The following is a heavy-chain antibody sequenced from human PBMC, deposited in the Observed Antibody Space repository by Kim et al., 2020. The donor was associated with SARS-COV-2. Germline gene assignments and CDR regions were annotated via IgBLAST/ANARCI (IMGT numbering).Heavy chain of an antibody. CDR3: ARARDYCTSTTSCYVDY. V-gene: IGHV5-51*01. CDR1: GYSFTSYW. D-gene: IGHD2-2*01. Sequence: GESLKISCKGSGYSFTSYWIAWVRQTPGKGPEWMGIIYPGDSDTTYSPSFQGQVTISADKSITTDYLQWSTLKASDTAMYYCARARDYCTSTTSCYVDYW. J-gene: IGHJ4*01. CDR2: IYPGDSDT.